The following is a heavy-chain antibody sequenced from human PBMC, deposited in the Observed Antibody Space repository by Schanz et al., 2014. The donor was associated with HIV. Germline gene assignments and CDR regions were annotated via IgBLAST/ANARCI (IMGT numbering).Heavy chain of an antibody. J-gene: IGHJ6*02. CDR1: GFTFSSYW. CDR2: INSDGSST. D-gene: IGHD6-19*01. V-gene: IGHV3-74*02. Sequence: EVQLVESGGGLVKPGGSLRLSCAASGFTFSSYWMHWVRQAPGKGLVWVSRINSDGSSTSYADSVKGRFTISRDNAKSSLYLQMNSLRDEDTAVYYCARSNIAVSHAMDVWGQGTTVTVSS. CDR3: ARSNIAVSHAMDV.